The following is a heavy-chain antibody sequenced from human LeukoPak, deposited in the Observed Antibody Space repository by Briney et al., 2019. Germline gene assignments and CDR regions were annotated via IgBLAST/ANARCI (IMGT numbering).Heavy chain of an antibody. J-gene: IGHJ4*02. CDR3: AREYYDILTGYHDY. CDR2: INPNSGGT. D-gene: IGHD3-9*01. V-gene: IGHV1-2*02. CDR1: GYTFTGYY. Sequence: GASVKVSCKASGYTFTGYYMHWVRQAPGLGLEWMGWINPNSGGTNYAQKFQGRVTMTRDTSISTAYMELSRLRSDDTAVYYCAREYYDILTGYHDYWGQGTLVTVSS.